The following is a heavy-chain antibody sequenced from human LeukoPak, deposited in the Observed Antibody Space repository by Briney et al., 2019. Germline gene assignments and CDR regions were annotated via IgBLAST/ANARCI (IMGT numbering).Heavy chain of an antibody. J-gene: IGHJ6*02. CDR2: IYYSGST. Sequence: SETLSLTCTVSGGSISSYYWSWIRQPPGKGLEWIGYIYYSGSTNYNPSLKSRVTISVDTSKNQFSLKLSSVTAADTAAYYCARRMTTVNRDYYYYGMDVWGQGTTVTVSS. D-gene: IGHD4-11*01. CDR1: GGSISSYY. V-gene: IGHV4-59*08. CDR3: ARRMTTVNRDYYYYGMDV.